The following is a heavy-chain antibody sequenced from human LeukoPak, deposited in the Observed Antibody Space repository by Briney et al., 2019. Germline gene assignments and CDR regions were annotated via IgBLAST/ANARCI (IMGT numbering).Heavy chain of an antibody. Sequence: GGSLRLSCAASGFTFSTYWMSWVRQAPGKGLEWVANIKHDGSEEYYVDSVKGRFTISRDNAKNSLYLQMNSLRDEDTAVYYCARGTIVIPNWFDPWGQGTLVTVSS. CDR3: ARGTIVIPNWFDP. D-gene: IGHD2/OR15-2a*01. CDR1: GFTFSTYW. J-gene: IGHJ5*02. V-gene: IGHV3-7*01. CDR2: IKHDGSEE.